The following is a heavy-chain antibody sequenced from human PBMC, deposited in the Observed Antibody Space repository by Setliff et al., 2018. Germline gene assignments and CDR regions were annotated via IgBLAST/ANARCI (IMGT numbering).Heavy chain of an antibody. D-gene: IGHD3-22*01. J-gene: IGHJ4*02. CDR2: IYSSGST. CDR3: ARESRYYYDNLGTLDY. CDR1: GGSISSGDYY. V-gene: IGHV4-30-4*08. Sequence: SEALSLTCTVSGGSISSGDYYWSWIRQPPGKGLEWIGYIYSSGSTYYNPSLKSRVSISVDTSKNQFSLKLSSVTAADTAVYYCARESRYYYDNLGTLDYWGQGTLVTVSS.